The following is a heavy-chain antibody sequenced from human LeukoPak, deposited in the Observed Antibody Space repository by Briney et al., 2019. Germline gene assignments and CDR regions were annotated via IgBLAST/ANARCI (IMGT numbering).Heavy chain of an antibody. J-gene: IGHJ3*02. CDR3: ARTDSFSLLLWFGELAAFDI. D-gene: IGHD3-10*01. Sequence: SETLSLTCTVSGASISSYYWSWIRQPPGKGLEWIGYIYYSGSTNYNPSLKSRVTISRDTSKNQLSLKLSSVTAADTAVYYCARTDSFSLLLWFGELAAFDIWGQGTMVTVSS. CDR1: GASISSYY. CDR2: IYYSGST. V-gene: IGHV4-59*01.